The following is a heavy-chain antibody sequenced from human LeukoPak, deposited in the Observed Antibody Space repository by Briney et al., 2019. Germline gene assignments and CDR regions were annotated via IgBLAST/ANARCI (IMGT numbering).Heavy chain of an antibody. V-gene: IGHV1-46*01. CDR1: GYTFISYG. Sequence: ASVKVSCKASGYTFISYGISWVRQAPGQGLEWMGIINPSGGSTTYAQKFQGRVAMTEDTSTDTAYMGLSSLRSEDTAVYYCATRGSYCCFVAFDIWGQGTMVTVSS. CDR2: INPSGGST. CDR3: ATRGSYCCFVAFDI. J-gene: IGHJ3*02. D-gene: IGHD1-26*01.